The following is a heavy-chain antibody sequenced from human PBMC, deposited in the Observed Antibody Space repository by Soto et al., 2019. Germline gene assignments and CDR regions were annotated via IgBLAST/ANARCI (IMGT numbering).Heavy chain of an antibody. V-gene: IGHV4-39*01. CDR3: ASAPTFGGVIVH. J-gene: IGHJ5*02. D-gene: IGHD3-16*01. Sequence: TSETLSLTCTVSGGSISSSSYYWGWIRQPPGKGLEWIGSIYYSGSTYYNPSLKSRVTISVDTSKNQFSLKLSSVTAADTAVYYCASAPTFGGVIVHWGQGTLVTVSS. CDR2: IYYSGST. CDR1: GGSISSSSYY.